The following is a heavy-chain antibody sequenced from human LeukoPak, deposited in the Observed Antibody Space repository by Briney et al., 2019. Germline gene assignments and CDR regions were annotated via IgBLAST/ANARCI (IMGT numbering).Heavy chain of an antibody. D-gene: IGHD3-22*01. Sequence: ASVKVSCKASGYIFTNYGITWVRQAPGQGLEWMGWISAYSGKTNYAQGLQGRVTMTTDTSTSTAYMELRSLRSDDTAVYYCARSYYYDSSGYYPPDYWGQGALVTVSS. J-gene: IGHJ4*02. CDR3: ARSYYYDSSGYYPPDY. CDR2: ISAYSGKT. V-gene: IGHV1-18*01. CDR1: GYIFTNYG.